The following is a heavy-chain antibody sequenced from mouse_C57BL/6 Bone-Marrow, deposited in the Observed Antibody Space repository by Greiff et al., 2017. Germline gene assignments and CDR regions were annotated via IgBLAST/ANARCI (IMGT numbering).Heavy chain of an antibody. J-gene: IGHJ4*01. CDR2: INPYDGIT. Sequence: EVQLMESGPELVKPGASVKLSCKASGYSFTDYNMHWVKQSNGKSLEWIGVINPYDGITSYNQKFKGKATLTVDPSSSTAYMQLNSLTSEDSAVYYCARNYYGSSDYAMDYWGQGTSATVSS. D-gene: IGHD1-1*01. CDR3: ARNYYGSSDYAMDY. CDR1: GYSFTDYN. V-gene: IGHV1-39*01.